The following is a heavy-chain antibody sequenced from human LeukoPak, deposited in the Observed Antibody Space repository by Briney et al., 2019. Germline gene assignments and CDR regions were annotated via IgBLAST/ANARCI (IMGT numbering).Heavy chain of an antibody. CDR1: GFTLGRYW. J-gene: IGHJ4*02. Sequence: GGSLRLSCAASGFTLGRYWMHWFRQAPGTGLVWVARSNSDGKITDYADSVRGRFTSSRDNTKNTVYLQMSSLRAEDTGVYYCARDHHDFWSGYPNYWGQGTLVIVSS. CDR3: ARDHHDFWSGYPNY. CDR2: SNSDGKIT. D-gene: IGHD3-3*01. V-gene: IGHV3-74*01.